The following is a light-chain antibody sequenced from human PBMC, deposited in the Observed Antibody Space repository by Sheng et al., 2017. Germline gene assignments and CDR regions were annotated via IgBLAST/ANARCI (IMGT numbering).Light chain of an antibody. CDR1: TSNIGSNI. Sequence: QSVLTQPPSASGTPGQRVTISCSGSTSNIGSNIVNWYQQLPGTAPKLLINSDSQRPSGVPDRFSASKSGTSASLAISGLQSEDEADYHCAAWDDSLHGWVFGGGTKLTVL. V-gene: IGLV1-44*01. J-gene: IGLJ3*02. CDR2: SDS. CDR3: AAWDDSLHGWV.